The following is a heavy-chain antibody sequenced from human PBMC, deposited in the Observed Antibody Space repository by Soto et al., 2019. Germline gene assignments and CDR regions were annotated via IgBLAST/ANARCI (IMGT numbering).Heavy chain of an antibody. CDR2: IYWDDDK. Sequence: QITLKESGPTLVKPTQTLTLTCTFSGFSLSTSGVGVGWIRQPPGKALEWLTVIYWDDDKLYSPSLKSRLTIXKXXSKNQVVLTMTNMDPVDTATYYCAHRASSWGHLDYWGQGTLVTVSS. J-gene: IGHJ4*02. D-gene: IGHD6-13*01. V-gene: IGHV2-5*02. CDR1: GFSLSTSGVG. CDR3: AHRASSWGHLDY.